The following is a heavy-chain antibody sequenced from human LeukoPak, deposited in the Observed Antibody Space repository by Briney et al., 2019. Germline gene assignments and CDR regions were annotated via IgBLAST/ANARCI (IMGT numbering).Heavy chain of an antibody. V-gene: IGHV3-53*01. CDR2: IYSGGST. D-gene: IGHD5-24*01. CDR1: GFTVSNNY. J-gene: IGHJ4*02. Sequence: GGSLRLSCVVSGFTVSNNYMSWVRQAPRKGLERVSLIYSGGSTYYADSVKGRFTISRDNSKNTVYLQMNSLRAEDTAMYYCARRDDHNGRDYWGQGTLVTVSS. CDR3: ARRDDHNGRDY.